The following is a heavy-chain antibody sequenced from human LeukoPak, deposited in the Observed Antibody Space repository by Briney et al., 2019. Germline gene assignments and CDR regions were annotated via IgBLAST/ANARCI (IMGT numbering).Heavy chain of an antibody. V-gene: IGHV1-69*13. CDR2: IIPIFGTA. CDR3: AREGDFWSGYYFDY. J-gene: IGHJ4*02. D-gene: IGHD3-3*01. Sequence: SVKVSCKASGGTFSSYAISWVRQAPGRGLEWMGGIIPIFGTANYAQKFQGRVTITADESTSTAYMELSSLRSEDTAVYYCAREGDFWSGYYFDYWGQGTLVTVSS. CDR1: GGTFSSYA.